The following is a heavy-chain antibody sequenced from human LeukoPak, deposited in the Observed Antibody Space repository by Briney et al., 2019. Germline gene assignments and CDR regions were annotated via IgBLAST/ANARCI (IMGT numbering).Heavy chain of an antibody. Sequence: GGSLRLSCAVSGFTFSNAWMTWVRQAPGKGLEWVGHIKSTSEGGTADYAPSVKGRFAISRDDSNNTLSLQMNSLKIEDTAVYYCATEWWQVGGNYFDYWAQGTLVTVSS. CDR1: GFTFSNAW. CDR3: ATEWWQVGGNYFDY. J-gene: IGHJ4*02. V-gene: IGHV3-15*01. D-gene: IGHD2-15*01. CDR2: IKSTSEGGTA.